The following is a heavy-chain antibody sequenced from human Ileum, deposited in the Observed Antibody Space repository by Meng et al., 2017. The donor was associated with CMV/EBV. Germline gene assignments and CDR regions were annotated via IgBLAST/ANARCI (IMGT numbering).Heavy chain of an antibody. V-gene: IGHV4-30-4*08. CDR3: ARAVAGWYFDL. CDR2: ISYSGST. CDR1: GVSISSGDYW. Sequence: SGPGLVHPSQTLSLHCTVSGVSISSGDYWWSWIRQPPGMGLEWIGYISYSGSTYYNPSLRSRVTVSVDTSNNQFSLDLRSGTAADTAVYYCARAVAGWYFDLWGRGTLVTVSS. D-gene: IGHD3-10*01. J-gene: IGHJ2*01.